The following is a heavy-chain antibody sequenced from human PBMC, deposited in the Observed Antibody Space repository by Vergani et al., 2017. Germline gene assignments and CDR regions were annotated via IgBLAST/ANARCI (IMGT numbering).Heavy chain of an antibody. CDR2: IRYDGSNK. D-gene: IGHD2-21*01. J-gene: IGHJ4*02. CDR1: GFTFSSYG. Sequence: QVQLVESGGGVVQPGGSLRLSCAASGFTFSSYGMHWVRQAPGKGLEWVAFIRYDGSNKYYADSVKGRFTISRDNSKNTLYLQMNSLRAEDMAVYYCAKDLAYCGGDCYSLDYWGQGTLVTVSS. V-gene: IGHV3-30*02. CDR3: AKDLAYCGGDCYSLDY.